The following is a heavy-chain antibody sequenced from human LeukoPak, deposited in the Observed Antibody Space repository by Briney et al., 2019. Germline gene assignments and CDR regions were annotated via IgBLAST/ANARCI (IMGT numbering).Heavy chain of an antibody. D-gene: IGHD6-19*01. CDR2: ISGSGGST. V-gene: IGHV3-23*01. CDR1: GFTFSSYG. Sequence: GGTLRLSCAASGFTFSSYGMSWVRQTPGKGLEWVSSISGSGGSTYYADSVKGRFTFSRDNSKNTLYLQMNSLRAEDTAVYYCAKEGSGWYTYYFDYWGQGTLVTVSS. J-gene: IGHJ4*02. CDR3: AKEGSGWYTYYFDY.